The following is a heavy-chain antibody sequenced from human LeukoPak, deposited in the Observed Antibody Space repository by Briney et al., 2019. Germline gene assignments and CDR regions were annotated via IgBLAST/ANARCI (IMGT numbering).Heavy chain of an antibody. Sequence: GGSLRLSCAASGFSFDDYAMQWVRQAPGKGLEWISVISGDGGRASYADSVKGRFTISRDSSKHSLYLQMNSLRTEDTALYYCAKDSADGGYFDYWGQGTLVTVSS. CDR2: ISGDGGRA. D-gene: IGHD3-10*01. CDR3: AKDSADGGYFDY. J-gene: IGHJ4*02. CDR1: GFSFDDYA. V-gene: IGHV3-43*02.